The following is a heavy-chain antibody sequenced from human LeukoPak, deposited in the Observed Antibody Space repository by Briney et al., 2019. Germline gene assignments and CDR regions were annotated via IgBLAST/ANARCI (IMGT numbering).Heavy chain of an antibody. Sequence: SEPLSLPCTVSGGSISSYYWSWIRQPAGKGLEWIGRIYTSGSTNYNPSLKSRVTMSVDTSKNQFSLKLSSVTAADTAAYYCARNVPPLRYFDWLLVGSFDYWGQGTLVTVSS. D-gene: IGHD3-9*01. CDR3: ARNVPPLRYFDWLLVGSFDY. V-gene: IGHV4-4*07. CDR2: IYTSGST. CDR1: GGSISSYY. J-gene: IGHJ4*02.